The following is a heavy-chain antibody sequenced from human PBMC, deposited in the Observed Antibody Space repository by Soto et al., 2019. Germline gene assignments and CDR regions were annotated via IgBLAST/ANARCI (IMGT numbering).Heavy chain of an antibody. CDR2: IYYSGST. CDR1: GGSISSGGYY. D-gene: IGHD3-10*01. Sequence: SETLSLTCTVSGGSISSGGYYWSWIRQHPGKGLEWIGYIYYSGSTYYNPSLKSRVTISVDTSKNQFSLKLSSVTAADTAVYYCARDHRDLLNYYYYGMDVWGQGTTVTVSS. V-gene: IGHV4-31*03. CDR3: ARDHRDLLNYYYYGMDV. J-gene: IGHJ6*02.